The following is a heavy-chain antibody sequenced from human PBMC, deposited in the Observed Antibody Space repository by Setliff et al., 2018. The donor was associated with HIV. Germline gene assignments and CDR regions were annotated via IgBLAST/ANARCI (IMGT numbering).Heavy chain of an antibody. CDR3: AIDVIGGWLRPMPDY. CDR2: IIPIFGST. J-gene: IGHJ4*02. V-gene: IGHV1-69*13. Sequence: SVKVSCKASGGTFSNYAFSWVRQAPGQGLEWMGGIIPIFGSTKYAQKFQGRVTITADESTSTADMELSSLRSEDTAVYYCAIDVIGGWLRPMPDYWGPGTLVTSPQ. D-gene: IGHD5-12*01. CDR1: GGTFSNYA.